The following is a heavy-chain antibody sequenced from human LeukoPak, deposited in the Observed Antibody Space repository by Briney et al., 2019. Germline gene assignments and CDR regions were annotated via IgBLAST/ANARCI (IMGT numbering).Heavy chain of an antibody. J-gene: IGHJ4*02. CDR1: GFTFSSYS. CDR2: ISSSTSTI. Sequence: PGGSLRLSCAVSGFTFSSYSMNWVRQAPGKGLEWISYISSSTSTIYYADPVKGRFTISRDNARSSLYLQMNSLRDDDTAVYYCARVNGSGSLGYWGQGTLVTVSS. D-gene: IGHD3-10*01. V-gene: IGHV3-48*02. CDR3: ARVNGSGSLGY.